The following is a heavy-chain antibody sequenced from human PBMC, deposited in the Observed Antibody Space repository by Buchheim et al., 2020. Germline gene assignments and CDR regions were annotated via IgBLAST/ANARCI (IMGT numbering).Heavy chain of an antibody. CDR1: GGSISGYY. V-gene: IGHV4-59*01. CDR2: IYSSGST. J-gene: IGHJ5*02. Sequence: QVQLQESGPGLVKPSETLSLTCTVSGGSISGYYWNWIRQPPGQGLEWIGYIYSSGSTNYNPSLKSRVPISADSSRNHFSIRLSSVTAADTAVYYCAAGRNWFDPWGQGTL. D-gene: IGHD1-26*01. CDR3: AAGRNWFDP.